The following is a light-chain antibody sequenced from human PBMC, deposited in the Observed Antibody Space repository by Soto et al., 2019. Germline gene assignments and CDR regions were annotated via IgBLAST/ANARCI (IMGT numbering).Light chain of an antibody. V-gene: IGLV2-8*01. CDR1: SSDVGGYNY. CDR2: EVT. J-gene: IGLJ1*01. CDR3: SSYADSNSYV. Sequence: QSVLTQPPSASGSPGQSVTISCTGTSSDVGGYNYVYWYQQHPGKAPKLMIYEVTKRPSGVPDRFSGSKSGNTASLTVSGLQAEDEAAYYCSSYADSNSYVFGTGTKLTVL.